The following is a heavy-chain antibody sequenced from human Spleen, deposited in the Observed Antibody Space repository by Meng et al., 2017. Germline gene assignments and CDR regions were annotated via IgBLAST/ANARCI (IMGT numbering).Heavy chain of an antibody. V-gene: IGHV4-30-4*01. D-gene: IGHD2-21*01. CDR3: ARVNSDCGGVMCYKGWFDP. CDR1: GGSISGGDYY. Sequence: QVQLQESGPGLVKPSQTLSLTCTVFGGSISGGDYYWSWIRQPPGTGLEWIGYIHFSVSIYYNPSLNSRITISVDMSRNQFSLRLTSVTSADMAVYYCARVNSDCGGVMCYKGWFDPWGQGTLVTVSS. CDR2: IHFSVSI. J-gene: IGHJ5*02.